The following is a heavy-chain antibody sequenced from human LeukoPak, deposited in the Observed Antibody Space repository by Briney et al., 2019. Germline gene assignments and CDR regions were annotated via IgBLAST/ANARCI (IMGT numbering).Heavy chain of an antibody. CDR1: GGSISSGGYS. D-gene: IGHD1-26*01. V-gene: IGHV4-30-2*01. Sequence: SETLSLTCAVSGGSISSGGYSWSWIRQPPGKGLEWIGYIYHSGSTYYNPSLKSRVTISVDRSKNQFSLKLSSVTAADTAVYYCARLQGVGATTNYFDYWGQGTLVTVSS. CDR3: ARLQGVGATTNYFDY. J-gene: IGHJ4*02. CDR2: IYHSGST.